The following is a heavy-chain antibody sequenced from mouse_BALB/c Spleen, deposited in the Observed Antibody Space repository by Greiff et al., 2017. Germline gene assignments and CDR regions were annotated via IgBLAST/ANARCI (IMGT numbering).Heavy chain of an antibody. CDR2: INSNGGST. Sequence: EVQLQESGGGLVQPGGSLKLSCAASGFTFSSYGMSWVRQTPDKRLELVATINSNGGSTYYPDSVKGRFTISRDNAKNTLYLQMSSLKSEDTAMYYCARVEYWYFDYWGQGTTLTVSS. J-gene: IGHJ2*01. V-gene: IGHV5-6-3*01. D-gene: IGHD5-1*01. CDR1: GFTFSSYG. CDR3: ARVEYWYFDY.